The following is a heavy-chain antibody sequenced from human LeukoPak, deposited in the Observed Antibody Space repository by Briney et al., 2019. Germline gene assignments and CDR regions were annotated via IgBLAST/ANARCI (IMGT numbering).Heavy chain of an antibody. CDR3: AALDSGCSGGSCKALFFYY. V-gene: IGHV1-69*13. Sequence: SVKVSCKASGGTFGSYAISWVRQAPGQGLEWMGGIIPIFGTANYAQKFQGRVTITADESTSTAYMELSSLRSEDTAVYYCAALDSGCSGGSCKALFFYYWGQGTLVTVSS. CDR1: GGTFGSYA. CDR2: IIPIFGTA. J-gene: IGHJ4*02. D-gene: IGHD2-15*01.